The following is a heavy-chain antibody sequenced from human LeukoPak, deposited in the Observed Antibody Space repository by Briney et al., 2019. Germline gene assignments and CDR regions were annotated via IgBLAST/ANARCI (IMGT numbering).Heavy chain of an antibody. J-gene: IGHJ4*02. CDR3: AAHSSGWAVDY. Sequence: GGSLRLSCAASGFTFSSYGMHWVRQAPGKGLEWVAVIWCDGSNKYYADSVKGRFTISRDNAKNSLYLQMNSLRAEDTAVYYCAAHSSGWAVDYWGQGTLVTVSS. CDR1: GFTFSSYG. CDR2: IWCDGSNK. D-gene: IGHD6-19*01. V-gene: IGHV3-33*03.